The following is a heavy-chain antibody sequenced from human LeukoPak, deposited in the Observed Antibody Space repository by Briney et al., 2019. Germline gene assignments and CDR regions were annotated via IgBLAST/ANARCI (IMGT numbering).Heavy chain of an antibody. CDR1: GFTFSSYA. CDR3: AKDDDWGRYKH. CDR2: ISGSGGST. V-gene: IGHV3-23*01. D-gene: IGHD3-9*01. J-gene: IGHJ1*01. Sequence: GGSMRLSCAASGFTFSSYAMSWVRQAPGKGLERVSAISGSGGSTYYTDSVRGRFTISRDNFKNTLSLQVNSLRAEDTAMYYCAKDDDWGRYKHWGQGTLVTVSS.